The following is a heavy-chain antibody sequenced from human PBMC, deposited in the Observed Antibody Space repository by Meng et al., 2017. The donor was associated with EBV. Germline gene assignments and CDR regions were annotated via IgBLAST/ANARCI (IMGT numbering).Heavy chain of an antibody. V-gene: IGHV1-2*06. Sequence: QGERVQSGAEAKKPGASVKVSCKAYGYTFTGYYMHWVGQAPGQGLEWMGRINPNSGGTNYAQKFQGRVTMTRDTSISTAYMELSRLRSDDTAVYYCAKGADLAAAGTFWFDPRGQGTLVTVSS. D-gene: IGHD6-13*01. CDR3: AKGADLAAAGTFWFDP. CDR1: GYTFTGYY. J-gene: IGHJ5*02. CDR2: INPNSGGT.